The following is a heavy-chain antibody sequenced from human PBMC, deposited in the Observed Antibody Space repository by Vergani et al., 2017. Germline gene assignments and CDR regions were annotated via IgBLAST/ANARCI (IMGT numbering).Heavy chain of an antibody. V-gene: IGHV1-69*18. CDR3: ARVRFLDYYMDV. Sequence: QVQLVQSGAEVKKPGSSVKVSCKASGGTFSSYAISWVRQAPGQGLEWMGRIIPIFGTATYAQKFQGRVTITADESTSTAYMELSSLRSEDTAVDYCARVRFLDYYMDVWGKGTTVTVSS. J-gene: IGHJ6*03. CDR2: IIPIFGTA. D-gene: IGHD3-3*01. CDR1: GGTFSSYA.